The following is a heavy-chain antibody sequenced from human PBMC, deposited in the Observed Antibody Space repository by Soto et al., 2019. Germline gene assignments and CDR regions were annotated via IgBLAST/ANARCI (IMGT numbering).Heavy chain of an antibody. J-gene: IGHJ4*02. CDR1: GFTFSSYA. CDR2: ISGSGGST. D-gene: IGHD3-10*02. Sequence: GGSLRLSCAASGFTFSSYAMSWVRQAPGKGLEWVSAISGSGGSTYYADSVKGRFTISRDNSKNTLYLQMNSLRAEDTAVYYCANPLRSGSLPRYFDYWGQGTLVTVSS. V-gene: IGHV3-23*01. CDR3: ANPLRSGSLPRYFDY.